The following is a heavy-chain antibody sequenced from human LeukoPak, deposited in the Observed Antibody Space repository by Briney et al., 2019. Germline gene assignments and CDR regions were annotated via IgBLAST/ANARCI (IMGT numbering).Heavy chain of an antibody. Sequence: GGSLRLSCTASGFTFSNYAMHWVRQAPGKGLEWVAVISYDGSNKYYADSVRGRCTISRDNSKNTLHLQMNSLRAEDTVVYYCAKLPPTVASTKAAVDYWGQGTLVTVSS. J-gene: IGHJ4*02. CDR2: ISYDGSNK. CDR3: AKLPPTVASTKAAVDY. D-gene: IGHD5-12*01. V-gene: IGHV3-30*04. CDR1: GFTFSNYA.